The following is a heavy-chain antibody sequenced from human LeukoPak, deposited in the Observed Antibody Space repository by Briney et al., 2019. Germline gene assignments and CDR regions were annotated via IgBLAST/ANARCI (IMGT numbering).Heavy chain of an antibody. CDR3: ARDLKGRAAAGPFDY. CDR1: GYIFTGYY. Sequence: ASVNVSCKASGYIFTGYYMHWVRQAPGQGLEWMGWINPNSGGANYAQKFQGRVTMTRDTSISTAYMELSRLRSDDTAVYYCARDLKGRAAAGPFDYWGQGTLVTVSS. CDR2: INPNSGGA. J-gene: IGHJ4*02. V-gene: IGHV1-2*02. D-gene: IGHD6-13*01.